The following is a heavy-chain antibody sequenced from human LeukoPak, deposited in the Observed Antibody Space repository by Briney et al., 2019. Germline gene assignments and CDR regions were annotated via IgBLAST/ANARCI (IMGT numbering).Heavy chain of an antibody. CDR1: GYTFTGYY. D-gene: IGHD6-13*01. V-gene: IGHV1-2*02. CDR2: INPNSGGT. CDR3: ARGRSYSSSWYREWFDP. Sequence: ASVKVSCKASGYTFTGYYMHWVRQAPGQGLEWMGWINPNSGGTNYAQKFQGRVTMTRDTSISTAYMELSRLRSDDTAVYYCARGRSYSSSWYREWFDPWGQGTLVTVSS. J-gene: IGHJ5*02.